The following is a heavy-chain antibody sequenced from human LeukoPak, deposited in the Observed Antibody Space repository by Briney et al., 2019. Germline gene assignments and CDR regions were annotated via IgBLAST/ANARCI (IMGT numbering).Heavy chain of an antibody. CDR1: GFTFSSYG. D-gene: IGHD5-18*01. J-gene: IGHJ4*02. V-gene: IGHV3-30*18. CDR2: ISYDGSDK. CDR3: AKNAHYQGYSYGGIDY. Sequence: GRSLRLSCAASGFTFSSYGMHWVRQAPGKGLEWVAVISYDGSDKYSADSVKGRFTISRDNSKNTLYLQMNSLRAEDTAVYYCAKNAHYQGYSYGGIDYWGQGTLVTVSS.